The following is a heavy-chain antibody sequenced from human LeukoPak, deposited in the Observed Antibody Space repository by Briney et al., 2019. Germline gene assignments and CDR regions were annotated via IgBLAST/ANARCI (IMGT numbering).Heavy chain of an antibody. CDR3: ARDPHGSASY. CDR2: INSDGSST. J-gene: IGHJ4*02. Sequence: GGSLRLSRAASGFTFSSYWMPWVRQDPGEGLVWVSRINSDGSSTSYADSVKGRFTISRDNAKNTLYLQVNSLRAEDTAVYYCARDPHGSASYWGQGTLVTVSS. V-gene: IGHV3-74*01. CDR1: GFTFSSYW. D-gene: IGHD3-10*01.